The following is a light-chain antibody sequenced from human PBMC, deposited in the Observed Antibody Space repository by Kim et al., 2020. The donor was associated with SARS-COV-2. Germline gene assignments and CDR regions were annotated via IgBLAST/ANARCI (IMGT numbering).Light chain of an antibody. CDR3: QVWDSSSDPWV. CDR1: NIGSKS. CDR2: YDS. Sequence: LTQPPSVSVAPGKMARITCGGNNIGSKSVHWYQQKPGQAPVLVIYYDSDRPSGIPERFSGSNSGNTATLTISRVEAGDEADYYCQVWDSSSDPWVFGG. V-gene: IGLV3-21*04. J-gene: IGLJ3*02.